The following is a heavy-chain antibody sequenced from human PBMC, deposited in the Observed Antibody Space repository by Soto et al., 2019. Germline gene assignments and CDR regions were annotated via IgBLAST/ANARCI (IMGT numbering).Heavy chain of an antibody. Sequence: EVQLLESGGGLVQPGGSLRLSCAASGFTFSSYAMSWVRQAPGKGLEWVSAISGRGGSKYNADSVKGRFTISRANSKNALHLQMKSLRAEDTAVYYCATTAEYSRSLSGAVWGFYYYYGMDRWGQGTKVTVSS. V-gene: IGHV3-23*01. D-gene: IGHD6-6*01. CDR2: ISGRGGSK. CDR3: ATTAEYSRSLSGAVWGFYYYYGMDR. CDR1: GFTFSSYA. J-gene: IGHJ6*02.